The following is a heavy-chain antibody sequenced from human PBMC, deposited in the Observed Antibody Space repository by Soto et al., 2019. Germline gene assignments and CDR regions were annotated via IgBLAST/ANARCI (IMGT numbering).Heavy chain of an antibody. D-gene: IGHD2-21*02. CDR1: DASINSGGYY. CDR2: IYFSGST. Sequence: SDTLSLTYTDSDASINSGGYYWCWVRQLPGKGLEWIGNIYFSGSTYSNPCLESRLSTLQDTSQNQLSLRLSSVSAPGTGLDYCASGDAWGVLLAYWGQGVLVTVSS. CDR3: ASGDAWGVLLAY. J-gene: IGHJ4*02. V-gene: IGHV4-31*03.